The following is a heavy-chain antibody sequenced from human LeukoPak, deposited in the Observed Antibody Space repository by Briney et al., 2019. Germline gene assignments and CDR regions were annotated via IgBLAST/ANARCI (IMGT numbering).Heavy chain of an antibody. CDR3: ALQAGYCSSTSCPGDY. V-gene: IGHV1-18*01. J-gene: IGHJ4*02. CDR1: GYIFAHNG. Sequence: PEASVKVSCKTSGYIFAHNGISWVRQAPGQGPEWMGWISAYNGDTNYAQNFQGGVTMTRDTSTSTVYMELSSLRSEDTAVYYCALQAGYCSSTSCPGDYWGQGTLVTVSS. CDR2: ISAYNGDT. D-gene: IGHD2-2*01.